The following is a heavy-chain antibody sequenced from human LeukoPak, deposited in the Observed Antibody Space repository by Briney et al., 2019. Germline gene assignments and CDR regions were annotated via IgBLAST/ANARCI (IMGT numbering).Heavy chain of an antibody. Sequence: GGSLRLSCAASGFTFDDYAMHWVRQAPGKGLEWVSGISWNSGSIGYADSVKGRFTISRDHAKNSLYRQMNSLRAEDTALYYCAKGKVWGSNWFDPWGQGTLVTVSS. V-gene: IGHV3-9*01. J-gene: IGHJ5*02. CDR1: GFTFDDYA. CDR3: AKGKVWGSNWFDP. CDR2: ISWNSGSI. D-gene: IGHD3-16*01.